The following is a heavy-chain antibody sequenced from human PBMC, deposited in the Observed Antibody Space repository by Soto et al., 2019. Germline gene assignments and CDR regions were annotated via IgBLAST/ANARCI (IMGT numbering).Heavy chain of an antibody. D-gene: IGHD3-10*01. Sequence: QVQLVESGGGLVKPGGSLRLSCAASGFTFSDYYMNWIRQAPGKGLEWVSYISTSGSTIFHADSVKGRFTISRDNAKNSLYLQMNSLRAEDTAVYYCARDATYYYGSGSYLGYWGQGTLVTVSS. V-gene: IGHV3-11*01. J-gene: IGHJ4*02. CDR1: GFTFSDYY. CDR3: ARDATYYYGSGSYLGY. CDR2: ISTSGSTI.